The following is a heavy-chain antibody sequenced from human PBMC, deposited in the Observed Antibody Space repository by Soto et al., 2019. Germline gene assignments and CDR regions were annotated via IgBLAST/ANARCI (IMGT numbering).Heavy chain of an antibody. CDR2: IYYSGST. D-gene: IGHD2-21*01. CDR1: GGSISSYY. J-gene: IGHJ6*02. V-gene: IGHV4-59*01. CDR3: AREKAREVAATILRYSAMDV. Sequence: SETLSLTCTVSGGSISSYYWSWIRQPPGKGLEWIGYIYYSGSTNYNPSLKSRVTISVDTSKNQFSLKLSSVTAADTAVYYCAREKAREVAATILRYSAMDVWGQGTTVTVSS.